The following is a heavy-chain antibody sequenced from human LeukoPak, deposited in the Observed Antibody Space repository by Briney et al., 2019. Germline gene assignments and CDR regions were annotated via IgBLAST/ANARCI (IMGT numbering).Heavy chain of an antibody. V-gene: IGHV1-2*02. D-gene: IGHD3-22*01. CDR2: INPNSGGT. CDR1: GYTFTGYY. J-gene: IGHJ4*02. Sequence: ASVKVSCKASGYTFTGYYMHWVRQAPGQGLEWMGWINPNSGGTNYAQKFQGRVTMTRDTSISTAYMELGRLRSDDTAVYYCARGEITMIVVVMLFDYWGQGTLVTVSS. CDR3: ARGEITMIVVVMLFDY.